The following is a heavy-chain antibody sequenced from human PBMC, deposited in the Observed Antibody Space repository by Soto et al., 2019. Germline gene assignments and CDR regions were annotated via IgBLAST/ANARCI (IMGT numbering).Heavy chain of an antibody. CDR1: GYTFTSYY. D-gene: IGHD3-22*01. V-gene: IGHV1-46*01. Sequence: ASVKVSCKASGYTFTSYYMHWVRQAPGQGLEWMGIINPSGGSTSYAQKFQGRVTMTRDTSTSTVYMELSSLRSEDTAVYYCARNPFYYDSSGYYYPDYWGQGNLVTVSS. CDR2: INPSGGST. CDR3: ARNPFYYDSSGYYYPDY. J-gene: IGHJ4*02.